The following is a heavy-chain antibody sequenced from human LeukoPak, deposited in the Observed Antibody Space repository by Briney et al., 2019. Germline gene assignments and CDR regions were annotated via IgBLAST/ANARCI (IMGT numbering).Heavy chain of an antibody. CDR1: GGSITISSYY. CDR3: ARQQFDCSSTSCYGGAFDI. CDR2: IYDSGNT. D-gene: IGHD2-2*01. J-gene: IGHJ3*02. Sequence: PSETLSLTCTVSGGSITISSYYWNWIRQPPGKGLEWIGYIYDSGNTNYNPSLKSRVTISVDTSKNQFSLKLNSVTAADTAVYYCARQQFDCSSTSCYGGAFDIWGQGTMVTVSS. V-gene: IGHV4-61*05.